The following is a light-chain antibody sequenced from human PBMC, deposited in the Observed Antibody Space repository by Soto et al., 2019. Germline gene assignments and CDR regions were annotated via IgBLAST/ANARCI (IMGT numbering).Light chain of an antibody. CDR3: QQSYDTPRT. V-gene: IGKV1-39*01. Sequence: DIQMTQSPSSLSASVGDRVTITCRASETISTYLNWYQQQPGKAPKVLIDSASTLQSGVPSRFSGRGSGTDFTLTISSLQPEDFATYFCQQSYDTPRTFGQGTKVDIK. CDR2: SAS. J-gene: IGKJ1*01. CDR1: ETISTY.